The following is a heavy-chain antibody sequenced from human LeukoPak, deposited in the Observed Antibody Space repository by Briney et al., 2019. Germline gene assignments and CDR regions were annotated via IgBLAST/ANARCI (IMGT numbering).Heavy chain of an antibody. J-gene: IGHJ5*02. Sequence: GESLKISGKGSGYSFTSYWIGWVRQMPGKGLEWMGIIYPGDSDTRYSPSFQGQVNISADKSISTAYLQWSSLKASDTAMYYCARQVVPAASAFDPWGRGTLVTVSS. CDR1: GYSFTSYW. V-gene: IGHV5-51*01. CDR2: IYPGDSDT. CDR3: ARQVVPAASAFDP. D-gene: IGHD2-2*01.